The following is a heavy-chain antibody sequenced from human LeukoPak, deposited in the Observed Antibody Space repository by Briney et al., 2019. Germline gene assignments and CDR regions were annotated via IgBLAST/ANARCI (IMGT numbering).Heavy chain of an antibody. V-gene: IGHV4-4*07. CDR2: MYTSGST. Sequence: SETLSPTCSVSGASISRHYWSWIRQPAGKGVEWIGTMYTSGSTDYNPSLKSRLTMSVDTSKNQFSLKLTSVTAADTALYYCARLTIFGVVIPDAFDIWGQGTMVRVSS. D-gene: IGHD3-3*01. J-gene: IGHJ3*02. CDR1: GASISRHY. CDR3: ARLTIFGVVIPDAFDI.